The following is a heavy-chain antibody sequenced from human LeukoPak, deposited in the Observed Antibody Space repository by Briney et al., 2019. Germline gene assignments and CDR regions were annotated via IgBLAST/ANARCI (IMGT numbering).Heavy chain of an antibody. V-gene: IGHV3-64*01. CDR2: ISSNGENT. D-gene: IGHD3-10*01. CDR3: TRALYRSGTSYSH. CDR1: GFTFSTYA. J-gene: IGHJ4*02. Sequence: GGSLRLSCAASGFTFSTYAMHWVRQAPGKGLEYVSAISSNGENTYYSNSVKGGFTISRDNSKNTLYLQIGSLRAEDMAVYYCTRALYRSGTSYSHWGQGTLVTVSS.